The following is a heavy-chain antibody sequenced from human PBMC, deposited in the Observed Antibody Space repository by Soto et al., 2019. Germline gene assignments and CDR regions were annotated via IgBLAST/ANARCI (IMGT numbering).Heavy chain of an antibody. CDR3: ASGYCSNTTCYP. CDR2: INPNSGGT. V-gene: IGHV1-2*02. J-gene: IGHJ5*02. CDR1: GYPFTGYY. Sequence: GSVKGSLKASGYPFTGYYMHWVRQAPGQGLEWMGWINPNSGGTNYAQKFQGRVTMTRDTSISTAYMELSRLRSDDTAVYYCASGYCSNTTCYPSGQGTMVTVSS. D-gene: IGHD2-2*03.